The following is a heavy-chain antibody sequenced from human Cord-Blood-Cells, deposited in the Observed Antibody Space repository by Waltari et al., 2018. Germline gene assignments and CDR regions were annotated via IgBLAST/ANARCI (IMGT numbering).Heavy chain of an antibody. Sequence: EVQLVQSGSEGKQPGESLTISCMGCGYSFTSFWYGWVRQMPGKGLEWMGIIYPGDSDTRYSPSFQGQVTISADKSISTAYLQWSSLKASDTAMYYCARQGYRYYFDYWGQGTLVTVSS. V-gene: IGHV5-51*01. D-gene: IGHD1-1*01. J-gene: IGHJ4*02. CDR3: ARQGYRYYFDY. CDR1: GYSFTSFW. CDR2: IYPGDSDT.